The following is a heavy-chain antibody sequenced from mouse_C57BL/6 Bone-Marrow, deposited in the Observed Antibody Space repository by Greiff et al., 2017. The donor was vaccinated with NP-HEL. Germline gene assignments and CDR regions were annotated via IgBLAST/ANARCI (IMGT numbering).Heavy chain of an antibody. V-gene: IGHV1-59*01. CDR3: ARFTTVVATNFDY. CDR2: IDPSDSYT. J-gene: IGHJ2*01. CDR1: GYTFTSYW. D-gene: IGHD1-1*01. Sequence: VQLQQPGAELVRPGTSVKLSCKASGYTFTSYWMHWVKQRPGQGLEWIGVIDPSDSYTNYNQKFKGKATLTVDTSSSTAYMQLSSLTSEDSAVYYCARFTTVVATNFDYWGQGTTLTVSS.